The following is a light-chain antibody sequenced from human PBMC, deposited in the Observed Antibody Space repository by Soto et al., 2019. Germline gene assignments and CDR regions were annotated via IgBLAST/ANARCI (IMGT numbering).Light chain of an antibody. CDR1: QDIRSD. V-gene: IGKV1-17*01. CDR3: LQHNTYTWK. J-gene: IGKJ1*01. Sequence: DIQMTQSPSALSASVGDRITITCRAGQDIRSDLGWFQLKPGKAPKRLIYAASSLPSGVPSRFSGSGSGTEFTLTISSLQPEDFATYYCLQHNTYTWKFGQGTRWIS. CDR2: AAS.